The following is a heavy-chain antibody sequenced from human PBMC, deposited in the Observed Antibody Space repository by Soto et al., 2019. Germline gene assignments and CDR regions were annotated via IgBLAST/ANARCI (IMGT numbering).Heavy chain of an antibody. CDR3: ARGSGAGGRDWFDP. V-gene: IGHV1-8*01. J-gene: IGHJ5*02. Sequence: QAQLVQSGAEVKKPGASVKVSCKASGYTFIEHDINWVRQAPGQGLERMGWMTSNTGNAGYAQRFQDRVTMTRDTSQITAYMELNSLTFEDTAFYFCARGSGAGGRDWFDPWGQGTLVTVSS. CDR2: MTSNTGNA. CDR1: GYTFIEHD. D-gene: IGHD5-12*01.